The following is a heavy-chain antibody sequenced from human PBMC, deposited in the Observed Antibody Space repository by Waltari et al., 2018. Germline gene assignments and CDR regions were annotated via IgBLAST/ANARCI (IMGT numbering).Heavy chain of an antibody. D-gene: IGHD2-2*01. CDR2: IYNSGTT. CDR3: VRHRTTYPLEIDY. V-gene: IGHV4-39*07. J-gene: IGHJ4*02. Sequence: QVYLQESGPGLVKPSESLSLTCTVSGASVKSTSYYWGWIRQPPGKGLEWIGSIYNSGTTYYNPSLKSRVTISVDQSLRTAYLQWDSLKASDTAIYYCVRHRTTYPLEIDYWGQGTLVTVSS. CDR1: GASVKSTSYY.